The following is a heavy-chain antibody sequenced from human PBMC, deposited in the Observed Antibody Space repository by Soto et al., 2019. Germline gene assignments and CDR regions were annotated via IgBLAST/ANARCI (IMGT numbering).Heavy chain of an antibody. CDR1: GGSISSSNW. V-gene: IGHV4-4*02. D-gene: IGHD3-16*02. CDR3: ARAPLITFGGVIAPDAFDI. J-gene: IGHJ3*02. Sequence: SETLSLTCAVSGGSISSSNWWSWVRPPPGKGLEWIGEIYHSGSTNYNPSLKSRVTISVDKSKNQFSLKLSSVTAADTAVYYCARAPLITFGGVIAPDAFDIWGQGTMVT. CDR2: IYHSGST.